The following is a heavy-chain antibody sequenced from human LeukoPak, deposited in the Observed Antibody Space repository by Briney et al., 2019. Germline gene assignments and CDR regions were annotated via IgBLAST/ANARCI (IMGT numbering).Heavy chain of an antibody. V-gene: IGHV4-59*01. D-gene: IGHD5-18*01. Sequence: PSETLSLTCTVSGDSISSYYWSWIRQPPGKGLEWIGYIYYSGNTNYNPSLKSRVTISVDTSKNQFSLKLSSVTAADTAVYYCARGDTAMVPLDYWGQGTLVTVSS. J-gene: IGHJ4*01. CDR2: IYYSGNT. CDR3: ARGDTAMVPLDY. CDR1: GDSISSYY.